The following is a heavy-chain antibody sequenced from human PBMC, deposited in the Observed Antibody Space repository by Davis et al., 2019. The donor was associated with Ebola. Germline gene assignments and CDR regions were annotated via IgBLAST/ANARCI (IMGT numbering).Heavy chain of an antibody. CDR3: ARTLYCTNGVCYKGENWFDP. V-gene: IGHV4-4*02. CDR2: IYHSGST. CDR1: GGSISSSNW. D-gene: IGHD2-8*01. J-gene: IGHJ5*02. Sequence: SETLSLTCAVSGGSISSSNWWSWVRQPPGKGLEWIGEIYHSGSTNYNPSLKSRVTISVDKSKNQFSLKLSSVTAADTAVYYCARTLYCTNGVCYKGENWFDPWGQGTLVTVSS.